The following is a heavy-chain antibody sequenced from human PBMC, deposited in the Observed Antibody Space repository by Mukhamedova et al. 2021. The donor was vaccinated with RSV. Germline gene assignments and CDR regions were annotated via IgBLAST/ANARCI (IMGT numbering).Heavy chain of an antibody. CDR2: TNHSGST. V-gene: IGHV4-34*01. Sequence: IGETNHSGSTNYNPSLKSRVTLSVPTSKNQFPLKLSPVTAAYTAVYYCARGNCGGDCSSHLDYSHGMAVWAPGTTVTVSS. D-gene: IGHD2-21*02. CDR3: ARGNCGGDCSSHLDYSHGMAV. J-gene: IGHJ6*02.